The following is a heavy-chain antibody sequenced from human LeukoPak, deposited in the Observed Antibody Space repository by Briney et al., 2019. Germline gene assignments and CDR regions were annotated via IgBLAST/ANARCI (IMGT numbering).Heavy chain of an antibody. D-gene: IGHD5-18*01. CDR1: GGSFSVYY. Sequence: PETLSLTCAVYGGSFSVYYWSWIRQPPGKGLEWIGEINHSGSTNYNPSLKSRVTISVATSKNQFSLKLSSVLAADTAVYYCARGGLRYSYGPARRFDPWGQGTLVTVSS. J-gene: IGHJ5*02. CDR2: INHSGST. V-gene: IGHV4-34*01. CDR3: ARGGLRYSYGPARRFDP.